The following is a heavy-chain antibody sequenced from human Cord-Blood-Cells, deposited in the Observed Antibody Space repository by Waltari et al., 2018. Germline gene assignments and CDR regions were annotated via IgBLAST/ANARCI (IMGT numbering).Heavy chain of an antibody. Sequence: QVQLVQSGAEVKKPGASVKVSCKASGYTFTGYYMHWVRQAPGQGLEWMGWINPNSGGTNYAQKFQGRVTMTRDTSISTAYMELSRLRSDDTAVYYCARLGGGMRRHDYFPNDYWGQGTLVTVSS. V-gene: IGHV1-2*02. CDR1: GYTFTGYY. J-gene: IGHJ4*02. D-gene: IGHD3-16*01. CDR3: ARLGGGMRRHDYFPNDY. CDR2: INPNSGGT.